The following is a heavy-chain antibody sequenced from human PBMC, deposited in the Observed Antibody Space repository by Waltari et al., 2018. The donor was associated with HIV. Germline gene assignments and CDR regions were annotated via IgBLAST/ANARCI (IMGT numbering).Heavy chain of an antibody. D-gene: IGHD3-22*01. CDR1: GFTFGGFG. CDR2: ISYDGSNI. J-gene: IGHJ4*02. Sequence: QVQLVESGGGVVQPGRSLRLSCAAAGFTFGGFGVHGVRRAPGKGLDWVSVISYDGSNIYYADSVKGRFTISRDNSKNTLYLQMNSLRIEDTAVYYCAKGGPVEYYDNRNYLDSWGQGTLVTVSS. V-gene: IGHV3-30*18. CDR3: AKGGPVEYYDNRNYLDS.